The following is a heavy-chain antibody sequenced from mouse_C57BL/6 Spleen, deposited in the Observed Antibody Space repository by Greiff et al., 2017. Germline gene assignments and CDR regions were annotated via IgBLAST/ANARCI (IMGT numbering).Heavy chain of an antibody. CDR1: GYTFTSYW. V-gene: IGHV1-55*01. CDR2: IYPGSGST. J-gene: IGHJ3*01. CDR3: ARRAAQATWFAY. D-gene: IGHD3-2*02. Sequence: QVQLQQPGAELVKPGASVKMSCKASGYTFTSYWITWVKQRHGKGLEWIGDIYPGSGSTNYNEKFKSKATLTVDTSSSTAYMQRSSLTSKDSAVYYWARRAAQATWFAYWGQGTLVTVSA.